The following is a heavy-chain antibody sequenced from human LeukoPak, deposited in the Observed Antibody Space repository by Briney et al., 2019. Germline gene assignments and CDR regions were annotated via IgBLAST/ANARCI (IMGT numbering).Heavy chain of an antibody. D-gene: IGHD3-10*01. J-gene: IGHJ6*03. Sequence: KPGGSLRLSCAASEFTFSNAWMSWVRQAPGKGLEWVGRIKSKTDGGTTDYAAPVKGRFTVSRDDSKNTLYLQMNSLKTEDTAVYYCTTDRGDYGSGSYEIYYFYMDVWGEGTTVTVSS. CDR2: IKSKTDGGTT. CDR1: EFTFSNAW. CDR3: TTDRGDYGSGSYEIYYFYMDV. V-gene: IGHV3-15*01.